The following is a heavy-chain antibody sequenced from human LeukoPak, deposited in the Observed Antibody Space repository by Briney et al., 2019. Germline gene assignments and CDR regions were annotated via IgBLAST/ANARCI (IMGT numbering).Heavy chain of an antibody. Sequence: PGGSLRLSCAASGFTFSDYYMSWIRQAPGKGLEWVSYITYSGSSIYYADSVKGRFTISRDNVKNSLYLQMNSLRAEDTAVYYCATSALFGRKVYYYMDVWGKGTTVTVSS. CDR3: ATSALFGRKVYYYMDV. D-gene: IGHD3-10*01. J-gene: IGHJ6*03. CDR2: ITYSGSSI. CDR1: GFTFSDYY. V-gene: IGHV3-11*04.